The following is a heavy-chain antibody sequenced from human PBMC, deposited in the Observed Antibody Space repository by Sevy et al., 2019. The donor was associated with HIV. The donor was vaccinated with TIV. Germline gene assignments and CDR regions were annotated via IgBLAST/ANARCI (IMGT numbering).Heavy chain of an antibody. CDR3: ARAYSGSYFDGGSFDY. J-gene: IGHJ4*02. CDR2: ITYDGNNK. V-gene: IGHV3-30*04. CDR1: GFTFSSYG. Sequence: GESLKISCVASGFTFSSYGMHWVRQAPGKGLEWVAVITYDGNNKYYGDSVKGRFTISRDNSKNTLNLQMNSLRVEDTAVYYCARAYSGSYFDGGSFDYWGQGTLVTVSS. D-gene: IGHD1-26*01.